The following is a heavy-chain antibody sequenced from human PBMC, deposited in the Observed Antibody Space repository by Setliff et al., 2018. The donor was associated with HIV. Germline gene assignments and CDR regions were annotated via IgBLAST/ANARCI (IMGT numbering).Heavy chain of an antibody. Sequence: PSETLSLTCTVSGDSINSGTYYWSWIRQPAGKGLEWIGRLHLSGDTNYNPSLKSRVTMSIDTSKNQFSLKLSSVTAADTAVYYCARGSPYYDIFIGYMYYFDYWGQGTLVTVSS. CDR3: ARGSPYYDIFIGYMYYFDY. J-gene: IGHJ4*02. CDR2: LHLSGDT. D-gene: IGHD3-9*01. CDR1: GDSINSGTYY. V-gene: IGHV4-61*10.